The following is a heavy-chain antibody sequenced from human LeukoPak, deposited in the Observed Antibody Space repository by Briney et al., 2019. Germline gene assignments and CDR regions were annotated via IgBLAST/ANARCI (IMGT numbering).Heavy chain of an antibody. CDR3: ARDSGSGMDV. D-gene: IGHD6-25*01. CDR2: LYSGGST. Sequence: PGGSLRLSCAASGFTFDEYAMHWVRQAPGKGLEWVSVLYSGGSTYYADSVKGRFTISRDNSKNTLYLQMNSLRAEDTAVYYCARDSGSGMDVWGQGTTVTVSS. CDR1: GFTFDEYA. V-gene: IGHV3-53*01. J-gene: IGHJ6*02.